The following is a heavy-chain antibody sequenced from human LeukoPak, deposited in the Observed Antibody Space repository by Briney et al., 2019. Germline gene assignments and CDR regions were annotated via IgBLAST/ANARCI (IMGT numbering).Heavy chain of an antibody. Sequence: ASVKVSCKASGYSFTSYYIHWVRQAPGQGLEWMGIINPSGGRTTYAQKLQGRVTMTRDTSTSTLYMELSSLRSDDTAVYYCTRGLGSGGYYIWGQGTLVTVSS. D-gene: IGHD3-22*01. CDR2: INPSGGRT. V-gene: IGHV1-46*03. J-gene: IGHJ4*02. CDR3: TRGLGSGGYYI. CDR1: GYSFTSYY.